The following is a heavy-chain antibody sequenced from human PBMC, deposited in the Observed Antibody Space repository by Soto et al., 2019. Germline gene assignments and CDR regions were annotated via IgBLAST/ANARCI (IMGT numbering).Heavy chain of an antibody. D-gene: IGHD1-7*01. J-gene: IGHJ4*02. V-gene: IGHV4-34*01. CDR3: AREVTTWKYIRFDY. CDR1: GGSFSGYY. CDR2: INHSGST. Sequence: PSETLSLTCAVYGGSFSGYYWSWIRQPPGKGLEWIGEINHSGSTNYNPSLKSRVTISVDTSKNQFSLKLSSVTAADTAVYYCAREVTTWKYIRFDYWGQGTLVNVSS.